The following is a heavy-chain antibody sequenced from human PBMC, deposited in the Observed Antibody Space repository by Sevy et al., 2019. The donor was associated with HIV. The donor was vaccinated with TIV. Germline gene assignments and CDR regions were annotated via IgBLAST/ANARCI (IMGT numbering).Heavy chain of an antibody. CDR3: TTDGGGYNYGYSFDY. J-gene: IGHJ4*02. CDR1: GFTFSNAW. Sequence: GGSLRLSCAASGFTFSNAWMNWVRQAPGKGLEWVGRIKSKTDGGTTDYAAPVKGRITVSRDESKNTLYLKMNSLKTEDTAVYYCTTDGGGYNYGYSFDYWGQGTLVTVSS. D-gene: IGHD5-18*01. CDR2: IKSKTDGGTT. V-gene: IGHV3-15*07.